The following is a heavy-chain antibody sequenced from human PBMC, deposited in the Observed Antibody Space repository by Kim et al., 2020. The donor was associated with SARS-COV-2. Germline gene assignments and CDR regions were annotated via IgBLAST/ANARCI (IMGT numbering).Heavy chain of an antibody. CDR2: IYYSGSA. V-gene: IGHV4-39*02. Sequence: SETLSLTCTVSGASITSSTYYWGWVRQPPGEGLEWIGRIYYSGSAYYKPSLKSRVTISVDTSKNQFSLQLRAVTAADTAVYYCARVPRNRNYESDFRGQG. CDR3: ARVPRNRNYESDF. J-gene: IGHJ1*01. D-gene: IGHD1-7*01. CDR1: GASITSSTYY.